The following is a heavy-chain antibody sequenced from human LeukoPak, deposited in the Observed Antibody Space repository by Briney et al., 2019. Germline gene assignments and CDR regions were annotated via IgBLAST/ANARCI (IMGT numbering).Heavy chain of an antibody. Sequence: ASVKISCKASGYIFTNYEMNWVRQAPGQGLEWMGWINTTTGSPTYAQGFTGRFVFSLYTSVSTTYLQISSLEAEDTAVYYCARTVLGATGYFDYWGQGTLITVSS. CDR2: INTTTGSP. V-gene: IGHV7-4-1*02. CDR1: GYIFTNYE. J-gene: IGHJ4*02. CDR3: ARTVLGATGYFDY. D-gene: IGHD1-26*01.